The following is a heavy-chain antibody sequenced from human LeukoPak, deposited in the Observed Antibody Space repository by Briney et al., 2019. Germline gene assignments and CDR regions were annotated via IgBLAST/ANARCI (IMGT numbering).Heavy chain of an antibody. V-gene: IGHV3-23*01. CDR3: AKGRGYCTGGSCYSDY. J-gene: IGHJ4*02. CDR1: GFTFSNYA. Sequence: GGSLRLSYTASGFTFSNYAMSWVRQAPGKGLEWVSTISGSDGSTYYADSVKGRFTISRDNSKNTLYLQMSSLRVEDTAIYYCAKGRGYCTGGSCYSDYWGQGTLVTVSS. D-gene: IGHD2-15*01. CDR2: ISGSDGST.